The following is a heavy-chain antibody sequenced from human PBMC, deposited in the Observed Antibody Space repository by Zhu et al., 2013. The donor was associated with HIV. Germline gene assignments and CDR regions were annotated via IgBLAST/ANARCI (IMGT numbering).Heavy chain of an antibody. Sequence: QVQLVQSGAEVKKPGSSVKVSCKASGGTFSSYAISWVRQAPGQGLEWMGGIIPIFGTANYAQKFQGRVTITADESTSTAYMELSSLRSEDTAVYYCARWSGSRSGYDPGPAYYYGMDVWGQGTTVTVSS. J-gene: IGHJ6*02. CDR3: ARWSGSRSGYDPGPAYYYGMDV. CDR1: GGTFSSYA. D-gene: IGHD5-12*01. V-gene: IGHV1-69*01. CDR2: IIPIFGTA.